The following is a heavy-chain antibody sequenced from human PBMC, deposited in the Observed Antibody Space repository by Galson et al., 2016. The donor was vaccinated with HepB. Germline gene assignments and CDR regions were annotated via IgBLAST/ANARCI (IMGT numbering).Heavy chain of an antibody. CDR3: ARVRIFSNWFDP. Sequence: SVKVSCKASGYTFTSYAISWVRQAPGQGLEWMGRISGYNGNTNYAQEFQGRVTMTTDTSTSTAYMEVRSLRSDDTAVYYCARVRIFSNWFDPWGQGTLVTVSS. CDR1: GYTFTSYA. V-gene: IGHV1-18*01. CDR2: ISGYNGNT. J-gene: IGHJ5*02. D-gene: IGHD3-16*01.